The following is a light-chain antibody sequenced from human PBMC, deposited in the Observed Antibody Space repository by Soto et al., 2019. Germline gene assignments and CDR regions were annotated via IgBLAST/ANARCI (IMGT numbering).Light chain of an antibody. Sequence: VLTQSPATLSLSPGERATLSCRASLNVNSYLAWYQQKPGQAHRLLIYDASTRATGIQVRFSGSGSGTDFTLTIGSLEPEDFAIYYCQQRSNWPITFGQGTRLEIK. CDR1: LNVNSY. J-gene: IGKJ5*01. V-gene: IGKV3-11*01. CDR3: QQRSNWPIT. CDR2: DAS.